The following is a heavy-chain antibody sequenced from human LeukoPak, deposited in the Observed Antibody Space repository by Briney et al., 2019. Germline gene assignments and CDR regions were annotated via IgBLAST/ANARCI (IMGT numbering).Heavy chain of an antibody. CDR1: GYTFTDYD. V-gene: IGHV1-18*01. Sequence: PSASVRVSCRRSGYTFTDYDISWVRQAPGQGLEWLWCISTHSGDSDCAEKVQDRVKFTINTSTNTPYMELTGLVSDDTAVYYCVRDDFNEPRPTSSVAFDYWGQGTTVTVSS. J-gene: IGHJ4*03. CDR3: VRDDFNEPRPTSSVAFDY. D-gene: IGHD6-25*01. CDR2: ISTHSGDS.